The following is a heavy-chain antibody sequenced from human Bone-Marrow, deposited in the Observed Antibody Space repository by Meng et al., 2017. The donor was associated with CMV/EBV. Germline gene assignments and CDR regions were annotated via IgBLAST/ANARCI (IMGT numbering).Heavy chain of an antibody. V-gene: IGHV3-20*04. J-gene: IGHJ4*02. Sequence: GESLKISCAASGFIFSNYAMSWVRQAPGKGLEWVSGINWNGGSTRYADSVKGRFTISRDNARNTLYLQMNSLRAEDTAVYYCARTYSGSYRFDYWGQGTLVTVSS. CDR2: INWNGGST. CDR3: ARTYSGSYRFDY. CDR1: GFIFSNYA. D-gene: IGHD1-26*01.